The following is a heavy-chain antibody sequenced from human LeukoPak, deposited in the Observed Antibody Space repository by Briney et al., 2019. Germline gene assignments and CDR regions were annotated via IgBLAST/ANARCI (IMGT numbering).Heavy chain of an antibody. CDR1: GFTFSNYA. CDR2: IWYDGSNK. D-gene: IGHD5-24*01. J-gene: IGHJ4*02. CDR3: ARAGHVYNYFDY. Sequence: GGSLRLSCAASGFTFSNYAMHWVRQAPGKGLGWVAVIWYDGSNKYYADSVKGRFTISRDNSKNTLTLQMNSLRAEDTAVFYCARAGHVYNYFDYWGQGALVTVSS. V-gene: IGHV3-33*01.